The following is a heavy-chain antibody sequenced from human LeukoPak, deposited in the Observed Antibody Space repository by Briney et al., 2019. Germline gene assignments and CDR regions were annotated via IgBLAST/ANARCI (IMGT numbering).Heavy chain of an antibody. V-gene: IGHV3-66*01. CDR2: IYSGGST. Sequence: GGSLRLSCAVSGFTFSNAWMSWVRQAPGKGLEWVSVIYSGGSTYYADSVKGRFTISRDNSKDTLYLQMNSLRAEDTAVYYCAREPPRSLNAFDIWGQGTMVTVSS. J-gene: IGHJ3*02. CDR1: GFTFSNAW. CDR3: AREPPRSLNAFDI.